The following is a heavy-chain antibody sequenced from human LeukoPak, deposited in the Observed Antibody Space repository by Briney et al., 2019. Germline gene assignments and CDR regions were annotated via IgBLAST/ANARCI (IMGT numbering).Heavy chain of an antibody. CDR1: GGTFSSYA. V-gene: IGHV1-69*04. D-gene: IGHD2-2*01. CDR3: ARVRIVVVPAARYYYYGMDV. Sequence: SVKVSCKASGGTFSSYAINWVRQAPGQGLEWMGRIIPILGIANYAQKFQGRVTITADKSTSTAYMELSSLRSEDTAVYYCARVRIVVVPAARYYYYGMDVWGQGTTVTVSS. CDR2: IIPILGIA. J-gene: IGHJ6*02.